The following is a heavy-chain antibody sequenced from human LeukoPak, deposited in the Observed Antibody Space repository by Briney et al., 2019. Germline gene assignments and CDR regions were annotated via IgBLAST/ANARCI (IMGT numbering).Heavy chain of an antibody. Sequence: GGSLRPSCAASGFTFSSYSMNWVRQAPGKGLEWVSSISGSSGYIYYADSVKGRFTISRDNAKNSLYLQMNSLRAEDTAVYYCARGLTIEHWFDPWGQGTLVTVSS. J-gene: IGHJ5*02. D-gene: IGHD3-10*01. CDR2: ISGSSGYI. CDR3: ARGLTIEHWFDP. CDR1: GFTFSSYS. V-gene: IGHV3-21*01.